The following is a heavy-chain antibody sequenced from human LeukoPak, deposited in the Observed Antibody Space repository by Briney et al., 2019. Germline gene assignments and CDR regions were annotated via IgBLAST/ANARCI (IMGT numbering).Heavy chain of an antibody. CDR1: GGSFSGYY. J-gene: IGHJ5*02. CDR3: ARHHKRITIFGVVWYWFDP. V-gene: IGHV4-34*01. D-gene: IGHD3-3*01. CDR2: INHSGST. Sequence: SETLSLTCAVYGGSFSGYYWSWIRQPPGKGLEWIGEINHSGSTNYNPSLKSRVTISVDTSKNQFSLKLSSVTAADTAVYYCARHHKRITIFGVVWYWFDPWGQGTLVTVSS.